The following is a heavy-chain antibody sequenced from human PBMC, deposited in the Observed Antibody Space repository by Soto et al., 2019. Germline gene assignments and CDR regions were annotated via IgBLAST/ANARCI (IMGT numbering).Heavy chain of an antibody. J-gene: IGHJ3*02. V-gene: IGHV1-18*01. D-gene: IGHD1-26*01. CDR3: ARWLWELLAFDI. CDR2: ISAYNGNT. CDR1: GSTVPNYA. Sequence: GASVKVSCKASGSTVPNYAIHWVRQAPGQRLEWMGWISAYNGNTNYAQKLQGRVTMTTDTSTSTAYMELRSLRSDDTAVYYCARWLWELLAFDIWGQGTMVTVSS.